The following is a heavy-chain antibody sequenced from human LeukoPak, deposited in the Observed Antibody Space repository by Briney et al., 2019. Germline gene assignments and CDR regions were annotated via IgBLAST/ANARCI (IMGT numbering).Heavy chain of an antibody. D-gene: IGHD1-26*01. CDR3: ARRHAMADRGTCGWFDP. CDR2: IYTSGST. J-gene: IGHJ5*02. Sequence: PSETLSLTCTVSGGSISSYYWSWIRQPPGKGLEWIGYIYTSGSTNYNPSLKSRVTISVDTSKNQFSLKLSSVTAADTAVYYCARRHAMADRGTCGWFDPWGQGTLVTVSS. CDR1: GGSISSYY. V-gene: IGHV4-4*09.